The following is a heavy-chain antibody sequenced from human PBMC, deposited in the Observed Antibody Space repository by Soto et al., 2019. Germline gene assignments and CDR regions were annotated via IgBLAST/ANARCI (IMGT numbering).Heavy chain of an antibody. J-gene: IGHJ4*02. V-gene: IGHV4-59*01. CDR2: VFYGGT. CDR1: GRSMSSNY. CDR3: ASYRGALYFES. Sequence: NPSETLSLTCSVSGRSMSSNYWSWIRQSPDKGLEWLGYVFYGGTDYNPSLGGRVSMSVETSKSQFSLRLTSVTVADTAVYYCASYRGALYFESWGPGILVTVSS. D-gene: IGHD3-16*01.